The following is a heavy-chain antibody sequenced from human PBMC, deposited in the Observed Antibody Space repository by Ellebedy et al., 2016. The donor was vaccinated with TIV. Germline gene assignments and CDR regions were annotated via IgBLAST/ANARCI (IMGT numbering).Heavy chain of an antibody. CDR1: GYHFPNHW. J-gene: IGHJ4*02. CDR3: AKKSGGLDS. V-gene: IGHV5-51*01. D-gene: IGHD1-14*01. CDR2: IFPSTSDT. Sequence: GESLKISCTGSGYHFPNHWIGWVRQTPEKGLEWMGSIFPSTSDTRYSLSFKGRVAISVDPSTSTAYLQLNSLKASDTAMYYRAKKSGGLDSWGQGTLVTVSS.